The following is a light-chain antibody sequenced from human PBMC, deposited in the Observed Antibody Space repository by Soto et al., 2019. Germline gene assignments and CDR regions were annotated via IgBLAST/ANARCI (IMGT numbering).Light chain of an antibody. CDR2: KVS. J-gene: IGLJ3*02. CDR1: NSDVGGYNH. Sequence: QSVLTQPASVSGSPGQSITISCTGTNSDVGGYNHVSWYQHHPGKAPKLMIYKVSNRPSGVSNRFSGSKSGNTASLTISGLQTEDEADYYCNSYTDTGTFWVFGGGTKLTVL. CDR3: NSYTDTGTFWV. V-gene: IGLV2-14*01.